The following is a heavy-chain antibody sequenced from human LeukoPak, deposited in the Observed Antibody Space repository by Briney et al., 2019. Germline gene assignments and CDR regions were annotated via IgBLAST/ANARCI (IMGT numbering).Heavy chain of an antibody. CDR3: ARYDSRGDYYFDY. V-gene: IGHV4-59*01. D-gene: IGHD3-22*01. Sequence: PSETLSLTCTLSGGSISSYYWSWLRQTPGKGLEYIGYIYDSGSTNYNPSLKSRVTISVDTSKNQFSLQLSSVTAADTAVYYCARYDSRGDYYFDYWGQGTLVTVSS. J-gene: IGHJ4*02. CDR1: GGSISSYY. CDR2: IYDSGST.